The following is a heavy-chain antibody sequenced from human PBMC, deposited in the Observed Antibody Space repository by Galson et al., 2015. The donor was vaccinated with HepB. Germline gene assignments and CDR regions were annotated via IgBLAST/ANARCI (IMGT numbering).Heavy chain of an antibody. V-gene: IGHV3-30-3*01. J-gene: IGHJ4*02. D-gene: IGHD1-26*01. CDR2: ISYDGSNK. Sequence: CAASGFTFSGYAMHWVRQAPGKGLEWVAVISYDGSNKYYADSVKGRFTISRDNSKNTLYLQMNSLRAEDTAVYYCASSGSYYRGYYFDYWGQGTLVTVSS. CDR1: GFTFSGYA. CDR3: ASSGSYYRGYYFDY.